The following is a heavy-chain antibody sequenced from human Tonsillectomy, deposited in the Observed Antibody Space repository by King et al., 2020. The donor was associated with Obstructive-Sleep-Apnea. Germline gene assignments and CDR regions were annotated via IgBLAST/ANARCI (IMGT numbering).Heavy chain of an antibody. CDR2: INHGGST. CDR1: GGSFSAYY. J-gene: IGHJ4*02. CDR3: ARGWSPDY. D-gene: IGHD2-15*01. Sequence: VQLQQWGAGLLKPSETLSLTCAVSGGSFSAYYWSWIRLPPGKGLEWIGEINHGGSTNYNPTLKSRVTISVDTSKNHFSLRLSSVTAADTAVYYCARGWSPDYWGQGTLVTVSS. V-gene: IGHV4-34*01.